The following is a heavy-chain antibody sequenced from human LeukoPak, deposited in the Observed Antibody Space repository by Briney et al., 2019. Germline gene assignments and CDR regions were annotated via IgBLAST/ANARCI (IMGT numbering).Heavy chain of an antibody. CDR1: GFTFSTYW. D-gene: IGHD6-19*01. CDR2: IKQDGSEK. J-gene: IGHJ4*02. Sequence: PGGSLKLSCAASGFTFSTYWMSWVRQAPGKGLEWVANIKQDGSEKYYVDSVKGRFTISRDNAKNSLYLQMNSLRAEDTAVYYCQAEASTVAGTVYWGQGTLVTVSS. V-gene: IGHV3-7*03. CDR3: QAEASTVAGTVY.